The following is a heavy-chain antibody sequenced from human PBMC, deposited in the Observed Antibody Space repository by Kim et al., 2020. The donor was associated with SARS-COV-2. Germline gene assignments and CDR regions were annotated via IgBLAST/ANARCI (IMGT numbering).Heavy chain of an antibody. CDR2: INPSGGTT. J-gene: IGHJ4*02. CDR3: ARGGRIVGGFDF. CDR1: GYTFTSYY. V-gene: IGHV1-46*01. Sequence: ASVKVSCKASGYTFTSYYMHWVRQAPGQGLEWMGIINPSGGTTSYAQKFQGRVTMTRDTSTSTIYMELSSLRSEDTAVYYCARGGRIVGGFDFWGQGTLVTVSS. D-gene: IGHD1-26*01.